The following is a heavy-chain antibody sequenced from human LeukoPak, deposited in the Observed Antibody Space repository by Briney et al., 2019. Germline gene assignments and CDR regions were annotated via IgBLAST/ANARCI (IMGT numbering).Heavy chain of an antibody. J-gene: IGHJ6*02. Sequence: NPSETLSLTCAVYGGSFSGYYWSWIRQPPGKGLEWIGEINHSGSTNYNPSLKSRVTISVDTSKNQFSLKLSSVTAADTAVYYCARVPVVVAPYYYYYYGMDVWGQGTTVTVSS. CDR2: INHSGST. V-gene: IGHV4-34*01. CDR3: ARVPVVVAPYYYYYYGMDV. CDR1: GGSFSGYY. D-gene: IGHD2-15*01.